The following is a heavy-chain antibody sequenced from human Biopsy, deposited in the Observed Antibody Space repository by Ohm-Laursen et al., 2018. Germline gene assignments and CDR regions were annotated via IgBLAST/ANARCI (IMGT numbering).Heavy chain of an antibody. CDR3: ATDGAGSYNEN. D-gene: IGHD3-10*01. CDR2: ISGSGVTK. V-gene: IGHV3-11*01. CDR1: GFTFCDYY. Sequence: SLRLSCAASGFTFCDYYMSWIRQAPGKGLEWLSYISGSGVTKMYAGSVKGRFTVSRDNAKNSLYLEMNNLTVEDTAVYYCATDGAGSYNENWGQGTLVSVSS. J-gene: IGHJ4*02.